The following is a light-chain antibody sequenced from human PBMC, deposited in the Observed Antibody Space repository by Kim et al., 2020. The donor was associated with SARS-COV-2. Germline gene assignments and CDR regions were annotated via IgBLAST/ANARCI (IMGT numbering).Light chain of an antibody. J-gene: IGKJ1*01. CDR1: QSVSSN. V-gene: IGKV3-15*01. Sequence: SPGEGATLPCRTSQSVSSNLAWYQQKHGRAPRLLMYGASTRANGIPARFSGSGSGTEFTIIISSLQSEDFAVYYCKQYNNWPPWTFGQGTKVDIK. CDR3: KQYNNWPPWT. CDR2: GAS.